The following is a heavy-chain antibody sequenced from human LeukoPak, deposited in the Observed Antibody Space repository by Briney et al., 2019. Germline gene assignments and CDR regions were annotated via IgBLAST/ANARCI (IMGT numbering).Heavy chain of an antibody. CDR3: AKGPYSGSLLPFDY. V-gene: IGHV3-30*12. J-gene: IGHJ4*02. Sequence: GGSLRLSCAASGFNFSGYGMHWVRQAPGKGLEWVSMISFDGNNKYYSDSVKGRFTISRDNSKNTLYLQMNSLRAEDTAVYYCAKGPYSGSLLPFDYWGQGTLVTVSS. CDR2: ISFDGNNK. CDR1: GFNFSGYG. D-gene: IGHD1-26*01.